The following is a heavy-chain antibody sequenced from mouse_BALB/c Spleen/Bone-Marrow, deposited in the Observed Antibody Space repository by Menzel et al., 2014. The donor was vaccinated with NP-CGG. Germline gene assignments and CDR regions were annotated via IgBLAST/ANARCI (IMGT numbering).Heavy chain of an antibody. CDR1: GYTLTEYT. V-gene: IGHV1-18*01. J-gene: IGHJ4*01. D-gene: IGHD1-2*01. Sequence: EVQLQQSGPELVKPGASVKISCKTSGYTLTEYTMHWVKQSHGKSLEWIGGINPNNGGTIYNQKFKGKATLTVDKSSSTAYMELRSLTSEDSAVYYCARKDYGYNYVMEYWGQGTSVTVSS. CDR2: INPNNGGT. CDR3: ARKDYGYNYVMEY.